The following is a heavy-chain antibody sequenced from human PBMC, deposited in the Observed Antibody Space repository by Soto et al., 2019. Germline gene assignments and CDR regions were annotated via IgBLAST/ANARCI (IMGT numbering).Heavy chain of an antibody. CDR2: INPHGGST. V-gene: IGHV1-46*01. J-gene: IGHJ5*02. D-gene: IGHD1-26*01. CDR3: ARSSGGNFGIIIEGTNWFTP. Sequence: ASVKVSCKAPRDTFTSHYINWVRQAPGQGLEWMGVINPHGGSTAYAQKFKGRVTLTRDTSASTVYMEVSSLTSEDTAMYYCARSSGGNFGIIIEGTNWFTPWGQGTLVTVSS. CDR1: RDTFTSHY.